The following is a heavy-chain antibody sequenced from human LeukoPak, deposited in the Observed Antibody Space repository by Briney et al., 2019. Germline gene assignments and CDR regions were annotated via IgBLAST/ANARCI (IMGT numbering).Heavy chain of an antibody. V-gene: IGHV4-4*07. CDR2: LYPSGSS. D-gene: IGHD3-10*01. Sequence: SETLSLTCTVSGASISPYYWNWIRQPAGKGLEWIGRLYPSGSSDQNPSLKSRVSISVGTSSNQFSLRVTSVTAADTATYYCARDLSGSLYFDYWGQGMLVTVSA. J-gene: IGHJ4*02. CDR1: GASISPYY. CDR3: ARDLSGSLYFDY.